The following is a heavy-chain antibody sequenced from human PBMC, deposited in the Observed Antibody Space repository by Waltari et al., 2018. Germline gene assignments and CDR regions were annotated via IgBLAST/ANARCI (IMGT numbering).Heavy chain of an antibody. CDR3: ARYPYGSGSYYKGYAFDI. CDR2: SYTSGST. D-gene: IGHD3-10*01. CDR1: GGSISSYY. J-gene: IGHJ3*02. Sequence: QVQLQESGPGLVKPSETLSLTCTVSGGSISSYYWSWIRQPAGTGLEWIGRSYTSGSTNYNPSLKSRVTMSVDTSKNQFSLKLSSVTAADTAVYYCARYPYGSGSYYKGYAFDIWGQGTMVTVSS. V-gene: IGHV4-4*07.